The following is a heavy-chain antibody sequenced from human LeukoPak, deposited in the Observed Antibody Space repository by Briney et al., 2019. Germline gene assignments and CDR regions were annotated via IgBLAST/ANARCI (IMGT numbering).Heavy chain of an antibody. V-gene: IGHV3-53*01. CDR1: GFTVSSYY. J-gene: IGHJ4*02. CDR2: IYSGGST. Sequence: GGSLRLSCAASGFTVSSYYMSWVRQAPGKGLEWLSIIYSGGSTYYADSVKGRFTISRDNAKNSLFLQMNSLRAEDTALYYCARDYYGTGSHDYWGQGTLVTVSS. CDR3: ARDYYGTGSHDY. D-gene: IGHD3-10*01.